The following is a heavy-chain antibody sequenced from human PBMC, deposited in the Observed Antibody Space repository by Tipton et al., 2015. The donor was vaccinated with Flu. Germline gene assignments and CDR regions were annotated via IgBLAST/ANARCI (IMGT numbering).Heavy chain of an antibody. CDR1: GFIFTSHG. J-gene: IGHJ5*02. CDR3: ARAPLIAVAGEDWFDP. Sequence: SLRLSCAASGFIFTSHGMHWVRQAPGKGLEWVAVIWYDGSKKFYAESVKGRFTISRDNSKNTLYLQMNSLRAEDTAVYYCARAPLIAVAGEDWFDPWGQGTLVTVSS. V-gene: IGHV3-33*01. CDR2: IWYDGSKK. D-gene: IGHD6-19*01.